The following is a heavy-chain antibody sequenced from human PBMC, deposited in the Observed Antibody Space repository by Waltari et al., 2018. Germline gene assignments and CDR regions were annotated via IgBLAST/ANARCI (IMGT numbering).Heavy chain of an antibody. CDR1: GGSFRGYY. D-gene: IGHD5-12*01. V-gene: IGHV4-34*01. J-gene: IGHJ4*02. CDR3: ARTRINGYNSGFWRY. CDR2: INESGST. Sequence: QVQLQQWGAGLLKPSETLSLTCAVYGGSFRGYYCDRNRQPPGKGLEWTGEINESGSTNYNPSLKSRVTISVDTSKIQFSLKLSSVTAADTAVYYCARTRINGYNSGFWRYWGQGTLVTVSS.